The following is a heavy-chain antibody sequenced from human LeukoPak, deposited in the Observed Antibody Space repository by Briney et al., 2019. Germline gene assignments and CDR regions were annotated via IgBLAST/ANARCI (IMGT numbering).Heavy chain of an antibody. Sequence: GGSLRLSCAASGFTFSTYNMNWVRQAPGKGLEWVSSISSSSNYIYYADSVKGRFTISRDNAKNSLYLQMNSLRVEDTDVYYCAREVGASAPDAFDIWGQGTMVTVSS. D-gene: IGHD1-26*01. J-gene: IGHJ3*02. CDR2: ISSSSNYI. CDR1: GFTFSTYN. CDR3: AREVGASAPDAFDI. V-gene: IGHV3-21*01.